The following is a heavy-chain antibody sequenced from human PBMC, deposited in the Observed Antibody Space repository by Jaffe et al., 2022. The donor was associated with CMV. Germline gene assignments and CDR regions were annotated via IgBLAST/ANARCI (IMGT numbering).Heavy chain of an antibody. D-gene: IGHD2-2*01. V-gene: IGHV3-48*03. CDR1: GFTFSSFE. CDR3: ARIPRGSDAFDI. CDR2: ISSSGTTI. J-gene: IGHJ3*02. Sequence: EVQLVESGGGLVQPGGSLRLSCAASGFTFSSFEMSWVRQAPGKGLACVSYISSSGTTIYYVDSVKGRFTISRDNAKNSLYLQMNSLRAEDTAVYYCARIPRGSDAFDIWGQGTMVTVSS.